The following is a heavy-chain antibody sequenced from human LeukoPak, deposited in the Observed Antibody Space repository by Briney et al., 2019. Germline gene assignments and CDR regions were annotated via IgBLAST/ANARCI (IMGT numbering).Heavy chain of an antibody. Sequence: GESLKISCKGSGYSFTSQWIGWVRQKPGKGLEWMGIIYPGDSDTSYSPSFQGQATMSADKSISTAYLQWSSLKASDTAMYYCARAGGGWSYAFEICGEGAMGTVSS. V-gene: IGHV5-51*01. CDR1: GYSFTSQW. D-gene: IGHD6-19*01. CDR2: IYPGDSDT. J-gene: IGHJ3*02. CDR3: ARAGGGWSYAFEI.